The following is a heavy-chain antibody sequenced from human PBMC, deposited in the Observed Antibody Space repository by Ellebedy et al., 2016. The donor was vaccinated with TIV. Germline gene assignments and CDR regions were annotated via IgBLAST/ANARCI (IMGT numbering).Heavy chain of an antibody. V-gene: IGHV4-59*01. CDR1: GGSISTYY. CDR3: ARDSGDYFDY. J-gene: IGHJ4*02. CDR2: IYYSGST. D-gene: IGHD4-17*01. Sequence: MPSETLSLTCTVSGGSISTYYWSWIRQPPGKGLEWIGYIYYSGSTNYNPSLKSRVTISVDTSKNQFSLKQSSVTAADTAVYYCARDSGDYFDYWGQGNLVTVSS.